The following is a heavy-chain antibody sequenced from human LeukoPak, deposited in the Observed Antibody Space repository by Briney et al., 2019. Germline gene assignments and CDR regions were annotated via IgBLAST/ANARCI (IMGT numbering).Heavy chain of an antibody. D-gene: IGHD6-13*01. V-gene: IGHV4-59*08. CDR1: GGSISSYY. Sequence: SETLSLTCTVSGGSISSYYWSWIRQPPGKGLEWIGYIYCSGSTNYNPSLKSRVTISVDTSKNQISLKLSSVTAADTAVYYCARFPLYSSSWYVDYYYYYGMDVWGQGTTVTVSS. CDR2: IYCSGST. CDR3: ARFPLYSSSWYVDYYYYYGMDV. J-gene: IGHJ6*02.